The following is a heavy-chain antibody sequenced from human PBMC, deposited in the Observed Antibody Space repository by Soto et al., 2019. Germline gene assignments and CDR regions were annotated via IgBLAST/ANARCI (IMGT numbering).Heavy chain of an antibody. D-gene: IGHD6-13*01. V-gene: IGHV4-39*01. Sequence: SETLSLTCTVSGGSISSSSYYWGWIRQPPGKGLEWIGSIYYSGSTYYNQSLKSRITISVDTSKNQFSLKLSSVTAADTVLFYCARQGGSSFPGNWFDPWGQGTLVTVSS. CDR3: ARQGGSSFPGNWFDP. CDR2: IYYSGST. CDR1: GGSISSSSYY. J-gene: IGHJ5*02.